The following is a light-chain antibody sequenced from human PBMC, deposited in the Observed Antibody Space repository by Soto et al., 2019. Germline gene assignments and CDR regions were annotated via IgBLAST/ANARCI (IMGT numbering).Light chain of an antibody. V-gene: IGKV3-20*01. CDR1: QSVSSSY. CDR2: GAP. Sequence: EIVLTQSPGTLSLSPGERATLSCRASQSVSSSYLAWYQQKPGQAPRILIYGAPSRATGIPARFSGSGSGTDFTLTISRLEPEDFAVYYWQQYGRGVTFGGGTKVEIK. CDR3: QQYGRGVT. J-gene: IGKJ4*01.